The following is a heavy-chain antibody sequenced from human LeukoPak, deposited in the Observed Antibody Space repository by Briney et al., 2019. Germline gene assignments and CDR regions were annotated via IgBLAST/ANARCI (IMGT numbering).Heavy chain of an antibody. CDR2: IYSGGST. CDR3: ARQRYDSGSDY. Sequence: GGTLRLSCAASGFTFSSYGMSWVRQAPGKGLEWVSVIYSGGSTYYADSVKGRFTISRDNSKNTLYLQMNSLRAEDTAVYYCARQRYDSGSDYWGQGTLVTVSS. D-gene: IGHD3-3*01. V-gene: IGHV3-66*04. CDR1: GFTFSSYG. J-gene: IGHJ4*02.